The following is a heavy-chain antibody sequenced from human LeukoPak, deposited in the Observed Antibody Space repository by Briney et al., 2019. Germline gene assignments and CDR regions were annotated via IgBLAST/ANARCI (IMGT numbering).Heavy chain of an antibody. J-gene: IGHJ4*02. V-gene: IGHV3-53*01. CDR2: IYSGGST. Sequence: GGSLRLSCAASGFTVSSNYMSWVRQAPGKGLEWVSVIYSGGSTYYADSVKGRFTISRDNSKNTLYLQMNSLRVEDTAVYYCSRANFGVDTYDYWGQGTLVTVSS. CDR1: GFTVSSNY. CDR3: SRANFGVDTYDY. D-gene: IGHD3-3*01.